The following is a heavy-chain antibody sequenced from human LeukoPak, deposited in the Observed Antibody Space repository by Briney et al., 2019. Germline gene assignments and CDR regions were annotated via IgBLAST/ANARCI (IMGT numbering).Heavy chain of an antibody. J-gene: IGHJ4*02. CDR1: GFTFSSYS. V-gene: IGHV3-48*04. Sequence: GGSLRLSCAASGFTFSSYSMNWVRQAPGKGLEWVSYISSSSSSTIYYADSVKGRFTISRDNAKNSLYLQMNSLRAEDTAVYYCARGLFGITGTRGFDYWGQGTLVTVSS. CDR2: ISSSSSSTI. CDR3: ARGLFGITGTRGFDY. D-gene: IGHD1-7*01.